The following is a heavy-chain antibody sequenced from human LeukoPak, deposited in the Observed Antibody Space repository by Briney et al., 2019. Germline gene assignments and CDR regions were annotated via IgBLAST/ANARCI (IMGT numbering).Heavy chain of an antibody. J-gene: IGHJ4*02. CDR2: IYHSGSP. Sequence: SGTLSLTCAVSGGSISSNNWWGWVRQPPGKGPEWIGEIYHSGSPNYNPSLKSRVTISVDKSRNHFSLNLSSVTAADTAVYYCARGYGSGSYGKNIFVYWGQGTLVTVSS. CDR3: ARGYGSGSYGKNIFVY. V-gene: IGHV4-4*02. D-gene: IGHD3-10*01. CDR1: GGSISSNNW.